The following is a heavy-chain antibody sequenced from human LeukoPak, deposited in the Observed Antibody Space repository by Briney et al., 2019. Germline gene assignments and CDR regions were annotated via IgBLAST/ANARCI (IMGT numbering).Heavy chain of an antibody. Sequence: GGSLRLSCAASGFTFSSYSKNWVRQAPGKGLEWVSSISSSSSYIYYADSVKGRFTISRQNAKNSLYLQMNSLRAEDTAVYYCARDPSVDTAMANHDAFDIWGQGTMVTVSS. CDR2: ISSSSSYI. J-gene: IGHJ3*02. CDR3: ARDPSVDTAMANHDAFDI. CDR1: GFTFSSYS. V-gene: IGHV3-21*01. D-gene: IGHD5-18*01.